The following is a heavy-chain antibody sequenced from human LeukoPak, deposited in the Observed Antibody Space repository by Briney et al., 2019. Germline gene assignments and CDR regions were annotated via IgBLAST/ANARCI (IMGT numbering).Heavy chain of an antibody. J-gene: IGHJ6*02. CDR2: IYYSGST. CDR3: ARDRFLSREDYYYGMDV. Sequence: SETLSLTCTVSGGSISSYYWSWIRQPPGKGLEWIAYIYYSGSTNYNPSLKSRVTISVDTSKNQFSLKLSSVTAADTAVYYCARDRFLSREDYYYGMDVWGQGTTVTVSS. D-gene: IGHD3-3*01. CDR1: GGSISSYY. V-gene: IGHV4-59*01.